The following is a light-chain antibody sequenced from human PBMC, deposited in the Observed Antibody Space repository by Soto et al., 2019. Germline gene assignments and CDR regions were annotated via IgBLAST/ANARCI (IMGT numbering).Light chain of an antibody. J-gene: IGKJ4*01. V-gene: IGKV3-20*01. Sequence: EIVLTQSPATLSLSPGERATLSCRPSQSVSSTYLAWYQQKPGQAPRLLFYGASSRATGIPHRFSGSGSGTDFTLTISRLEPEDFAVYYCQQYGSSLPVTFGGGSKVEIK. CDR2: GAS. CDR3: QQYGSSLPVT. CDR1: QSVSSTY.